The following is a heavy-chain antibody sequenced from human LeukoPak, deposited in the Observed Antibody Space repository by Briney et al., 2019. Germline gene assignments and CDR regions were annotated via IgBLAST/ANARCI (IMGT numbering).Heavy chain of an antibody. CDR3: ATXXSSWYVSSWYFDL. J-gene: IGHJ2*01. CDR2: XNWNXGSX. V-gene: IGHV3-9*01. CDR1: GFTFDDYA. Sequence: GGSLRLSCAASGFTFDDYAMHWVRQAPGKGLEWVSGXNWNXGSXXXADSXXGRFTISRDNAKNSLYLQMNSLRAEDTALYYCATXXSSWYVSSWYFDLWGRGTLVTVSS. D-gene: IGHD6-13*01.